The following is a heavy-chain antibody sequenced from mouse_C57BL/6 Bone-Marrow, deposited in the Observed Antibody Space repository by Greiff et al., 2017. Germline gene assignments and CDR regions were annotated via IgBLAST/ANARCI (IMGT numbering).Heavy chain of an antibody. V-gene: IGHV1-50*01. CDR2: IDPSDSYT. CDR1: GYTFTSYW. CDR3: SRKYLGSSSFFEV. D-gene: IGHD1-1*01. J-gene: IGHJ2*01. Sequence: QVQLQQPGAELVKPGASVKLSCKASGYTFTSYWMQWVKQRPGQGLEWIGEIDPSDSYTNYNQKFKGKATLTVDTSSSTAYMQLSSLTSEDSAVYYLSRKYLGSSSFFEVWGQSTTPTV.